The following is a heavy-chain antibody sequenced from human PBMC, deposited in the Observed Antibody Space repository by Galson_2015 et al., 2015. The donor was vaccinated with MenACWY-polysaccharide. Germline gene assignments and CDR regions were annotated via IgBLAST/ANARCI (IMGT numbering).Heavy chain of an antibody. Sequence: SLRLSCAASGFSFSAYGMSWVRKAPGRGLEWVSGSGSGGGLYYADSVKGRFTVSRDNSKNTLYLQMNNLRAEDTAVYYCAKVGPRSSWTMGLDYWGQGTLITVSS. CDR3: AKVGPRSSWTMGLDY. CDR2: SGSGGGL. CDR1: GFSFSAYG. V-gene: IGHV3-23*01. J-gene: IGHJ4*02. D-gene: IGHD6-13*01.